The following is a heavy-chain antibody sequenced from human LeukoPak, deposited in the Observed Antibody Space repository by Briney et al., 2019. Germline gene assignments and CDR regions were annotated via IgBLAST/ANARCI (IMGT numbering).Heavy chain of an antibody. CDR3: ARIEDYGGGSKWFEY. V-gene: IGHV3-7*01. CDR2: IKEDGSEI. D-gene: IGHD4-23*01. Sequence: GGSLRLSCAASGFTFRRYSMSWVRQAPGKGLEWVANIKEDGSEIYYVDSVKGRFTISRDNAKNSLYLQTNSLRAEDTAVYYCARIEDYGGGSKWFEYWGQGTLVTVSS. J-gene: IGHJ4*02. CDR1: GFTFRRYS.